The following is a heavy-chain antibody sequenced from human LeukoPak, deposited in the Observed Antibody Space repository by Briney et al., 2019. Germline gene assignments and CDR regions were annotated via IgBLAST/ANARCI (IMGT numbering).Heavy chain of an antibody. CDR2: IYYSGSA. CDR3: ATSEYGSGIYLLETHFDY. CDR1: VGSISSSSYY. J-gene: IGHJ4*02. D-gene: IGHD3-10*01. V-gene: IGHV4-39*01. Sequence: KPSETLSLTCTVSVGSISSSSYYWGWIRQPPGEGLEWIGSIYYSGSAYYNPSLKSRVNISVDTSKNQFSLKLSSVTAADTVVYYCATSEYGSGIYLLETHFDYWGQGTLVTVSS.